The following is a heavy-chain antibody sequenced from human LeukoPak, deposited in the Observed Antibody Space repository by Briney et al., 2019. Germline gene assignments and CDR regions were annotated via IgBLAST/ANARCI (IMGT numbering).Heavy chain of an antibody. D-gene: IGHD2-15*01. J-gene: IGHJ4*02. CDR1: GFTFSNYW. CDR2: IGQDGGET. Sequence: GGCLRLACAASGFTFSNYWITCVRQAPGKWLGWVVNIGQDGGETYYVDSVKGRFTISRDNTKDSLYLQMNSLGAADTALYYCARLRGGSYWGRGTLVTVSS. CDR3: ARLRGGSY. V-gene: IGHV3-7*01.